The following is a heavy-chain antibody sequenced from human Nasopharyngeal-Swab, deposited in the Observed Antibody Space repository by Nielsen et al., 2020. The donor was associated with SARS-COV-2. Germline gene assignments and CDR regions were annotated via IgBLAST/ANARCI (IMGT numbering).Heavy chain of an antibody. CDR3: AKDGGPSITMVRGVMVAHY. Sequence: GGSLRLSCAASGFTFSSYAMSWVRQAPGKGLEWVSAISGSGGSTYYADSVKGRFTISRDNSKNTLYLQMNSRRAEDTAVYYCAKDGGPSITMVRGVMVAHYWGQGTLVTVSS. D-gene: IGHD3-10*01. CDR2: ISGSGGST. CDR1: GFTFSSYA. V-gene: IGHV3-23*01. J-gene: IGHJ4*02.